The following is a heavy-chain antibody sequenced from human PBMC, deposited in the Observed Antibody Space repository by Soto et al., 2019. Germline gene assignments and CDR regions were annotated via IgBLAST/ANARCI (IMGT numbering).Heavy chain of an antibody. CDR3: ARVSDTMVRGVIIPYGMDV. V-gene: IGHV4-31*03. CDR1: GGSISSGGYY. Sequence: SETLSLTCTVSGGSISSGGYYWSWIRQHPGKGLEWIGYIYYSGSTYYNPSLKSRVTISVDMSKNQFSLKLSSVTAADTAVYYCARVSDTMVRGVIIPYGMDVWGQGTTVTVSS. J-gene: IGHJ6*02. D-gene: IGHD3-10*01. CDR2: IYYSGST.